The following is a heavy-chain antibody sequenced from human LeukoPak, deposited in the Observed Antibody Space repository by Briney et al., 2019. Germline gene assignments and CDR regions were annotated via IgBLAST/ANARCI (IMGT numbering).Heavy chain of an antibody. D-gene: IGHD1-26*01. CDR3: ATVGATGHFDY. CDR1: GFTFTSH. Sequence: ASVKVSCKASGFTFTSHDYNWVRQATGQGLEWMGFVDLEDDETMYAQKFQDRVSMTEDTSTDTMYMELSSLRSEDTAVYYCATVGATGHFDYWGQGTLVTVSS. CDR2: VDLEDDET. J-gene: IGHJ4*02. V-gene: IGHV1-24*01.